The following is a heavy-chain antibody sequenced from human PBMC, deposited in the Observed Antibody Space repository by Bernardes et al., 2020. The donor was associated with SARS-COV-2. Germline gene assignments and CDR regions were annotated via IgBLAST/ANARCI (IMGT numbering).Heavy chain of an antibody. J-gene: IGHJ6*02. CDR1: GFTFRTCG. D-gene: IGHD3-22*01. CDR2: ISYDGSDK. Sequence: GGTLRLSCAASGFTFRTCGMHWVRKGPGKGLEWVAVISYDGSDKYHGESVKGRFTISRDNSKNTLLLQMNSLRVEDTAVYYCAREYYDSAGSYDGMDVGGQGTTVIVSS. V-gene: IGHV3-30*03. CDR3: AREYYDSAGSYDGMDV.